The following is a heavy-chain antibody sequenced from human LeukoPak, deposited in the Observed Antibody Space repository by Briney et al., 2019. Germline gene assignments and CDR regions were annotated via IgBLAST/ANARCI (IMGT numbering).Heavy chain of an antibody. J-gene: IGHJ4*02. Sequence: ASVKVSCKASGYTFTVYYMHWVRQAPGQGLEWMGWINPNSGGTNYAQKFQGRVTMTRDTSISTAYMELSRLRSEDTAVYYCARHTRYCSGGSCYSEVDYWGQGTLVTVSS. CDR1: GYTFTVYY. V-gene: IGHV1-2*02. CDR2: INPNSGGT. CDR3: ARHTRYCSGGSCYSEVDY. D-gene: IGHD2-15*01.